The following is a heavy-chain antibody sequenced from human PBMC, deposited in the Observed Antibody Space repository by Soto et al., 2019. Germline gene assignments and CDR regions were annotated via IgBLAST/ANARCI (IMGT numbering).Heavy chain of an antibody. CDR1: GYTFTRSG. J-gene: IGHJ6*02. CDR3: AKNGQPPYYYYGMDV. CDR2: ISGHNGDT. Sequence: ASVKVSCKASGYTFTRSGISWVRQAPGQGLEWMGWISGHNGDTNYAQKFQGRVTMTTDTSTTTAYMELRSLTPDDTAVYYCAKNGQPPYYYYGMDVWGQGTTVNVSS. D-gene: IGHD2-8*01. V-gene: IGHV1-18*01.